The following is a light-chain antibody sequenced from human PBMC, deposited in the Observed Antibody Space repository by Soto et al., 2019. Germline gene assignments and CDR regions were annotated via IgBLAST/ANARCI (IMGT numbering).Light chain of an antibody. Sequence: EIVLTQSPGTLSLSPGEGATLSCRASQSISSTYLAWYQHKPGQAPRLLIYAASSRATGIPDRFSGSGSGTDFTLPISRLEHEDFAVYYCQQYGSYPPVTFGQGTRLEIK. CDR1: QSISSTY. J-gene: IGKJ5*01. CDR3: QQYGSYPPVT. CDR2: AAS. V-gene: IGKV3-20*01.